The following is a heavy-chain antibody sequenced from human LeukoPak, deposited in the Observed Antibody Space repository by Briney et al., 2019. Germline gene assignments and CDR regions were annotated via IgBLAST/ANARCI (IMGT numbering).Heavy chain of an antibody. CDR2: ISGSGGST. V-gene: IGHV3-23*01. J-gene: IGHJ4*02. CDR1: GFTFSNAW. D-gene: IGHD3-22*01. CDR3: AKGSDYYDSSGPSY. Sequence: TGGSLRLSCAASGFTFSNAWMSWVRQAPGKGLEWVSAISGSGGSTYYADSVKGRFTISRDNSKNTLYLQMNSLRAEDTAVYYCAKGSDYYDSSGPSYWGQGTLVTVSS.